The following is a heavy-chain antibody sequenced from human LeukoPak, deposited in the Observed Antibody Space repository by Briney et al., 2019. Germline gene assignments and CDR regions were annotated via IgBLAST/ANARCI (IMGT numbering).Heavy chain of an antibody. D-gene: IGHD2-15*01. Sequence: SETLSLTCTVSGYSISSGYYWGWIRQPPGKGLEWIGSIYHSGSTYYNPSLKSRVTISVDTSKNQFSLKLSSVTAADTAVYYCARRWGMVAATESWFDPWGQGTLATVSS. CDR2: IYHSGST. CDR3: ARRWGMVAATESWFDP. J-gene: IGHJ5*02. CDR1: GYSISSGYY. V-gene: IGHV4-38-2*02.